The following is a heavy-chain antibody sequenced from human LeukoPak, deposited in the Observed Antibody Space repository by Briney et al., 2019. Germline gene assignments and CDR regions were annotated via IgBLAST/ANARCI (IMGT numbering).Heavy chain of an antibody. J-gene: IGHJ6*03. V-gene: IGHV1-24*01. CDR3: AIGGPYYYGSGPSPLYYYMDV. Sequence: GASVKVSCKVSGYTLTELSMHWVRPAPGKGLEWVGGFDPEDGETIYAQKFQGRVTMTEDTSTDTAYMELSSLRSEDTAVYYCAIGGPYYYGSGPSPLYYYMDVWGKGTTVTVSS. CDR1: GYTLTELS. D-gene: IGHD3-10*01. CDR2: FDPEDGET.